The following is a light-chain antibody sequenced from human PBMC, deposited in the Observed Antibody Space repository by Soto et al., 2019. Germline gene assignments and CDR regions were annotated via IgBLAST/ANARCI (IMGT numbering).Light chain of an antibody. Sequence: DIQMTQSPSSLSASVGDRVTINCQASPDISNYLNWYQQKPGKAPKLLIYDASNLETGVPSRFSGSGSGTDFTFTISSLQPEDIATYYCQQYDNLPLTFGGGTKVEIK. CDR1: PDISNY. V-gene: IGKV1-33*01. CDR3: QQYDNLPLT. CDR2: DAS. J-gene: IGKJ4*01.